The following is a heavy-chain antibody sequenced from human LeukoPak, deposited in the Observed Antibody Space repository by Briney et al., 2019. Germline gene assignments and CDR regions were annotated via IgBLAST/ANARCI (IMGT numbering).Heavy chain of an antibody. CDR2: IYHSGSP. V-gene: IGHV4-4*02. CDR1: GGSISSNNW. CDR3: ARVNINNWHSCDY. D-gene: IGHD1-1*01. J-gene: IGHJ4*02. Sequence: SETLSLTCAVSGGSISSNNWWGWARQPPGKGPEWIGEIYHSGSPNYNPSLKSRVTISVDKSRNHFSLNLSSVTAADTAVYYCARVNINNWHSCDYWGQGTLVTVSS.